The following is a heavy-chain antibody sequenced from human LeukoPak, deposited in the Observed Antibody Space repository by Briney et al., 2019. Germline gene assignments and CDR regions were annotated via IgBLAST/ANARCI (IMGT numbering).Heavy chain of an antibody. CDR1: GFTFSSYW. Sequence: GGSLRLSCAASGFTFSSYWMSWVRQAPGKGLEWVANIKQDGSEKYYVDCVKGRFTISRDNAKNSLYLQMNSLRAEDTAVYYCARAVGRYYFDYWGQGTLVTVSS. V-gene: IGHV3-7*01. D-gene: IGHD1-26*01. CDR3: ARAVGRYYFDY. CDR2: IKQDGSEK. J-gene: IGHJ4*02.